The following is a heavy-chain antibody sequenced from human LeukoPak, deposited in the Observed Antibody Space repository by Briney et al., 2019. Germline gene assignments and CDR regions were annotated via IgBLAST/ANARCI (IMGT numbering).Heavy chain of an antibody. Sequence: GGSLRLSCAASGFTFSSYAMSWVRQAPGKGLEWVSAISGSGGSTYYADSVKGRFTISRDNSKNTLYLQMNSLRAEDTAVYYCARVAPIYSSSLYYLDFWGQGTLVTVSS. D-gene: IGHD6-13*01. V-gene: IGHV3-23*01. CDR1: GFTFSSYA. CDR3: ARVAPIYSSSLYYLDF. CDR2: ISGSGGST. J-gene: IGHJ4*02.